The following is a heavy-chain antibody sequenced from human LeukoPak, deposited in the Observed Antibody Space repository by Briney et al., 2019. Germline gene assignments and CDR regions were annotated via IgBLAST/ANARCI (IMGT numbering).Heavy chain of an antibody. D-gene: IGHD6-13*01. Sequence: GSSVKVSCKASGGTFSSYAISWVRQAPGQGLEWMGGIIPIFGTANYAQKFQGRVTITTDESTSTAYMELSSLRPEDTAVYYCARGIYSSSTNWFDPWGQGTLVTVSS. CDR2: IIPIFGTA. V-gene: IGHV1-69*05. CDR1: GGTFSSYA. CDR3: ARGIYSSSTNWFDP. J-gene: IGHJ5*02.